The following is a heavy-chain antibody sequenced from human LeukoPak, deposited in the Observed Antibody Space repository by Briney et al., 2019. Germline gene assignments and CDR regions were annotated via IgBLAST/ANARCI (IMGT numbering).Heavy chain of an antibody. D-gene: IGHD6-6*01. CDR1: GFTFNSYN. CDR2: ISSSSSTI. V-gene: IGHV3-48*02. J-gene: IGHJ3*02. CDR3: ARAYSSSSGRDAFDS. Sequence: PGGSLRLSCAASGFTFNSYNVNWVRQAPGKGLEWVSYISSSSSTIYYADSVKGRFTISRDSAKTSLFLQMNSLRDEDTAAYYCARAYSSSSGRDAFDSWGRGTLVTVSS.